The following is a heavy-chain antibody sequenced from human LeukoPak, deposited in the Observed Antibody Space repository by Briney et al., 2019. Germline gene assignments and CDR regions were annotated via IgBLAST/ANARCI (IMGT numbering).Heavy chain of an antibody. D-gene: IGHD3-22*01. J-gene: IGHJ4*02. CDR2: IRSKANSYAT. CDR3: HVGYYDSSGYCDY. CDR1: GFTFSGSA. Sequence: GGSLRLSCAASGFTFSGSAMHWVRQASGKGLEWVGRIRSKANSYATAYAASVKGRFTISRDDSKNTAYLQMNSLKTEDTAVYYCHVGYYDSSGYCDYWGQGTLVTVSS. V-gene: IGHV3-73*01.